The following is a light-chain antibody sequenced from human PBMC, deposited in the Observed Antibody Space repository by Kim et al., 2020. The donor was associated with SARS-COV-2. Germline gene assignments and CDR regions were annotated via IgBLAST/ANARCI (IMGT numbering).Light chain of an antibody. V-gene: IGLV3-1*01. CDR3: QAWDSTTVV. Sequence: SPGQTATITCLGDKLGDKYASCYQQKPGQSPTLVIFHDATRPSGIPERFSGSNSGNTATLTISGTQPMDEADYYCQAWDSTTVVFGGGTQLTVL. CDR1: KLGDKY. CDR2: HDA. J-gene: IGLJ3*02.